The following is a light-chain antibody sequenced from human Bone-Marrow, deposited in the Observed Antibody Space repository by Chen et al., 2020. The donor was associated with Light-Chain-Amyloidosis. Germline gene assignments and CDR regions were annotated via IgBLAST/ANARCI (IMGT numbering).Light chain of an antibody. J-gene: IGLJ1*01. Sequence: QSSLTQPASVSGSPGQSITISCTGTSGDVGTYNCVSCYQQHPGNAPKVMIYAVSNRPSGVSNRFSGSKSGNTASLTISGLQAEDEADYYCSSFTSSSSYVFGPGTKVTVL. CDR3: SSFTSSSSYV. V-gene: IGLV2-14*03. CDR2: AVS. CDR1: SGDVGTYNC.